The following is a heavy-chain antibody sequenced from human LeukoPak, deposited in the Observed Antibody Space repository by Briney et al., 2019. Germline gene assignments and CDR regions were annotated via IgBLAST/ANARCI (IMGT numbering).Heavy chain of an antibody. CDR1: EYTFTGYY. CDR2: INPTSGGT. J-gene: IGHJ4*02. V-gene: IGHV1-2*02. D-gene: IGHD1-1*01. Sequence: ASVKVSCKASEYTFTGYYMHWVRQAPGQGLEWMGWINPTSGGTNYAQKFQGRVTMTRDTSISTAYMELSLRSDDTAVYYCARDVSLVTTSPRFVDYWGQGTLVTVSS. CDR3: ARDVSLVTTSPRFVDY.